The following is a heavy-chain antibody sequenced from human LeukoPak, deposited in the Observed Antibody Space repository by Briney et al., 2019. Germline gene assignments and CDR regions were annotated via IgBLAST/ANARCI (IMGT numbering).Heavy chain of an antibody. CDR3: ARAMSGSWYPGSF. CDR2: SYYSGST. J-gene: IGHJ4*02. V-gene: IGHV4-39*01. CDR1: GGSISSSSYY. D-gene: IGHD6-13*01. Sequence: PSETLSLTCTVSGGSISSSSYYWGWIRQPPGKGLEWIGSSYYSGSTYYNPSLKSRVTISVDTSKNQFSLKLSSVTAADTAVYYCARAMSGSWYPGSFWGLGTLVTVSS.